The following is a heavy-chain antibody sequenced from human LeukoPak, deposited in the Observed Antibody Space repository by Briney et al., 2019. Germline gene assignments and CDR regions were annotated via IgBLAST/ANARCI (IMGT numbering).Heavy chain of an antibody. D-gene: IGHD4/OR15-4a*01. CDR3: ARLSGVDYEGPQRGPYFDY. CDR1: GGSFSGYY. J-gene: IGHJ4*02. V-gene: IGHV4-34*01. Sequence: PSETLSLTCAVYGGSFSGYYWSWIRQPPGKGLEWIGEINHSGSTNYNPSLKSRVTISVDTSKNQFSLKLSSVTAADTAVYYCARLSGVDYEGPQRGPYFDYWGQGTLVTVSS. CDR2: INHSGST.